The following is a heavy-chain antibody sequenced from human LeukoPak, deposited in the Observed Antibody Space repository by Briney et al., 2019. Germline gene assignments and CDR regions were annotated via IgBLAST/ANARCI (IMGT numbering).Heavy chain of an antibody. D-gene: IGHD1-26*01. V-gene: IGHV3-64*02. CDR3: ARGRGGSYDY. J-gene: IGHJ4*01. CDR1: GFIFSDYA. CDR2: IKSNGGKA. Sequence: PGGSLRLSCAASGFIFSDYAMHWVRQAPGKGLEYVSSIKSNGGKAFYADSVKGRFTISRDNSKNTLNLQMGSLRAEDMAVYYCARGRGGSYDYWGQESWSPSPQ.